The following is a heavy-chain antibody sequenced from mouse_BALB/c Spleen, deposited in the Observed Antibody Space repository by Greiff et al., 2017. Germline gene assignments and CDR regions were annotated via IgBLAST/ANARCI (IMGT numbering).Heavy chain of an antibody. D-gene: IGHD2-1*01. V-gene: IGHV1-4*02. CDR1: GYTFTSYT. J-gene: IGHJ4*01. CDR3: ARRPALYGNYGGDY. CDR2: INPSSGYT. Sequence: VQLQQSAAELARPGASVKMSCKASGYTFTSYTMHWVKQRPGQGLEWIGYINPSSGYTEYNQKFKDKTTLTADKSSSTAYMQLSSLTSEDSAVYYCARRPALYGNYGGDYWGQGTSVTVSS.